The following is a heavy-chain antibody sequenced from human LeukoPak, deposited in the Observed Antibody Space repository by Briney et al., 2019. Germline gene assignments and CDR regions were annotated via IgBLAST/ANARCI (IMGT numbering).Heavy chain of an antibody. CDR2: VYTSGTT. CDR3: ARGTEKTRISGYYSFDH. D-gene: IGHD5-12*01. Sequence: SETLSLTCTVSGGSLCGYSWTWIRQPAGKELEWIGRVYTSGTTYYNPSLESRVTISLDTLNHQFSLRVNSVTAAETANYYCARGTEKTRISGYYSFDHWGRGLLVTVSS. J-gene: IGHJ4*02. CDR1: GGSLCGYS. V-gene: IGHV4-4*07.